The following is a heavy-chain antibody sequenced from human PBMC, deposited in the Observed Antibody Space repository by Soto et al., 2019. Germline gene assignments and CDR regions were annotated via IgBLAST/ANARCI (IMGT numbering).Heavy chain of an antibody. Sequence: GGSLRLSCAASGCTFSSYSMNWVRQAPGKGLEWVSYISSSSSTIYYADSVKGRFTISRDNAKNSLYLQMNSLRAEDTAVYYCARLGSGYWRLDFDYWGQGTLVTVSS. J-gene: IGHJ4*02. CDR2: ISSSSSTI. CDR3: ARLGSGYWRLDFDY. D-gene: IGHD3-22*01. V-gene: IGHV3-48*01. CDR1: GCTFSSYS.